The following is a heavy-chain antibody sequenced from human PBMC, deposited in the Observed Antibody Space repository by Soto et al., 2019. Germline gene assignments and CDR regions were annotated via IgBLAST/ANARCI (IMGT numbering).Heavy chain of an antibody. J-gene: IGHJ5*02. Sequence: SETLSLTCTVSGGSISSYYWSWIRQPPGKGLEWIGYIYYSGSTNYNPSLKSRVTISVDTSKNQFSLKLSSVTAADTAVYYCASTHYYDSSGYPNWFDPWGQGTLVTVS. CDR3: ASTHYYDSSGYPNWFDP. CDR1: GGSISSYY. D-gene: IGHD3-22*01. CDR2: IYYSGST. V-gene: IGHV4-59*01.